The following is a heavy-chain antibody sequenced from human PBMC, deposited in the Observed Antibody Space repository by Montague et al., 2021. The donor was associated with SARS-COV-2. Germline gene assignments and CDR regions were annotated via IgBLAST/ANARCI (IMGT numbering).Heavy chain of an antibody. CDR2: IYYSRST. CDR3: ARPLNLYYYGSGSYSSWFDP. D-gene: IGHD3-10*01. V-gene: IGHV4-39*01. J-gene: IGHJ5*02. CDR1: GGSISSSSYY. Sequence: SETLSLTCTVSGGSISSSSYYWGWIRQPPGKGLEWIGSIYYSRSTYYNPYLKSRVTISVDTSKNQFSLKLSSVTAADTAVYYCARPLNLYYYGSGSYSSWFDPWGQGALVTVSS.